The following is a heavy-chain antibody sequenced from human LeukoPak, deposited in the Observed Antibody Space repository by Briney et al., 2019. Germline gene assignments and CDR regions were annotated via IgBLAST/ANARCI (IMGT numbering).Heavy chain of an antibody. CDR3: ARDRGNWNYQGNWFDP. D-gene: IGHD1-7*01. Sequence: GGSLRLSCAASGFTFSDYYMSWLRQAPGKGLEWVSYISSSGSTIYYADSVKGRFTISRDNAKNSLYLQMNSLRAEDTAVYYCARDRGNWNYQGNWFDPWGQGTLVTVSS. CDR2: ISSSGSTI. CDR1: GFTFSDYY. J-gene: IGHJ5*02. V-gene: IGHV3-11*04.